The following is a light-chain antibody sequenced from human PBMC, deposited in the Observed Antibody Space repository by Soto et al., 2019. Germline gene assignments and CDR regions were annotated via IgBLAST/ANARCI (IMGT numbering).Light chain of an antibody. Sequence: DIQMTQSPSTLSASVGDRVTITCRASQSISSWLAWYQQKPGKAPKLLIYKASSLESGVPSRFRGSGSGTEFTLTISSLQPDDFATYYCQQYNSYSPGFTFGPGTKVDIK. J-gene: IGKJ3*01. CDR2: KAS. CDR1: QSISSW. V-gene: IGKV1-5*03. CDR3: QQYNSYSPGFT.